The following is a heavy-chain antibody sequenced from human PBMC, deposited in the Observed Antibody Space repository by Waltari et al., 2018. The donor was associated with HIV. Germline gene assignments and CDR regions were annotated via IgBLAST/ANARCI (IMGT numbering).Heavy chain of an antibody. Sequence: QITLKESGPTLVKPTQTLTLTCTFSGFSLSTSGVGVGWIRQPPGKALEWLALSYWDDDKRYSPSLKSRLTITKDTSKNQVVLTMTNMDPVDTATYYCAHRSTMIVVGDAFDIWGQGTMVTVSS. CDR1: GFSLSTSGVG. CDR3: AHRSTMIVVGDAFDI. J-gene: IGHJ3*02. D-gene: IGHD3-22*01. CDR2: SYWDDDK. V-gene: IGHV2-5*02.